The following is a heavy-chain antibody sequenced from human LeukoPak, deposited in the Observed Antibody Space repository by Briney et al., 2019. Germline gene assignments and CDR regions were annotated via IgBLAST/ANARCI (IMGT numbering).Heavy chain of an antibody. CDR3: AKEVYSNHYYFDY. J-gene: IGHJ4*02. CDR2: ISWNRDYI. V-gene: IGHV3-9*01. D-gene: IGHD4-11*01. CDR1: GFTFDDYA. Sequence: GGSLRLSCAASGFTFDDYAMHWVRQVPGKGLEWVSGISWNRDYIGYADSVKGRFTISRDNAKNSLYLQMNSLRAEDTAVYYCAKEVYSNHYYFDYWGQGTLVTVSS.